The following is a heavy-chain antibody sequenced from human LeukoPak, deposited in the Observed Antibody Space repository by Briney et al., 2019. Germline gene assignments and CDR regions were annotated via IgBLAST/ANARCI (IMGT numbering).Heavy chain of an antibody. V-gene: IGHV4-61*02. D-gene: IGHD6-13*01. CDR3: ARDIAAAERGHWFDP. CDR2: IYTSGST. Sequence: SETLSLTCTVSGGSISSSSYYWSWIRQPAGKGLEWIGRIYTSGSTNYNPSLKSRVTMSVDTSKNQFSLKLSSVTAADTAVYYCARDIAAAERGHWFDPWGQGTLVTVSS. J-gene: IGHJ5*02. CDR1: GGSISSSSYY.